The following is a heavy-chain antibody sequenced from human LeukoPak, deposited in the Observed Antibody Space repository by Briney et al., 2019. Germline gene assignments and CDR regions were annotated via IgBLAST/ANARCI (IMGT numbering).Heavy chain of an antibody. Sequence: SETLSLTCTVSGGSISSSSYYWGWIRQPPGKGLEWIGSIYYSGSTYYNPSLKSRVTISVDTSKNQFSLKLSSVTAADTAVYYCARPRQWLAYFDYWGQGTLVTVSS. J-gene: IGHJ4*02. V-gene: IGHV4-39*01. D-gene: IGHD6-19*01. CDR1: GGSISSSSYY. CDR3: ARPRQWLAYFDY. CDR2: IYYSGST.